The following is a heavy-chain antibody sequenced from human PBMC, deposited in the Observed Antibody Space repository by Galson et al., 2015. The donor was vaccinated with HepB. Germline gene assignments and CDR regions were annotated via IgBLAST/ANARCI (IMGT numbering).Heavy chain of an antibody. V-gene: IGHV3-30*03. CDR1: GFTLSSYG. CDR3: ATQYSSGWYARQAFDI. J-gene: IGHJ3*02. CDR2: ISYDGSNK. D-gene: IGHD6-19*01. Sequence: SLRLSCAASGFTLSSYGMHWVRQAPGKGLEWVAVISYDGSNKYYADSVKGRFTISRDNSKNTLYLQMNSLRAEDTAVYYCATQYSSGWYARQAFDIWGQGTMVTVSS.